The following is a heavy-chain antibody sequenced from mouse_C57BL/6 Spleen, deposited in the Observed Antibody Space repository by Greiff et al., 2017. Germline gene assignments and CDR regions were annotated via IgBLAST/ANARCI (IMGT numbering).Heavy chain of an antibody. CDR1: GYTFTEYT. CDR3: ARHEEYDGAFDY. D-gene: IGHD2-14*01. Sequence: VMLVESGAELVKPGASVKLSCKASGYTFTEYTIHWVKQRSGQGLEWIGWFYPGSGSIKYNEKFKDKATLTADKSSSTVYMELSRLTSEDSAVYFCARHEEYDGAFDYWGQGTTLTVSS. J-gene: IGHJ2*01. V-gene: IGHV1-62-2*01. CDR2: FYPGSGSI.